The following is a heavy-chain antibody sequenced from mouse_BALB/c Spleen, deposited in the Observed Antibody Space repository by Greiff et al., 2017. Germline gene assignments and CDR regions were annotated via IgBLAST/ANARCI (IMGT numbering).Heavy chain of an antibody. J-gene: IGHJ3*01. V-gene: IGHV1-7*01. CDR2: INPSTGYT. CDR3: ARGITPAWFAY. CDR1: GYTFTSYW. Sequence: QVQLQQSGAELAKPGASVKMSCKASGYTFTSYWMHWVKQRPGQGLEWIGYINPSTGYTEYNQKFKDKATLTADKSSSTAYMQLSSLTSEDSAVYYCARGITPAWFAYWGQGTLVTVSA. D-gene: IGHD2-4*01.